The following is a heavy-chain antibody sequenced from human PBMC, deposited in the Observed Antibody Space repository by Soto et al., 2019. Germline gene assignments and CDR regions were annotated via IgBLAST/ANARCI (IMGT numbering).Heavy chain of an antibody. CDR3: ATSGVPPTSYSSGWYGNFDY. CDR1: GYTLTELS. D-gene: IGHD6-19*01. Sequence: GASVKVSCKVSGYTLTELSMHWVRQAPGKGLEWMGGFDPEDGETIYAQKFQGRVTMTEDTSTDTAYMELSSLRSEDTAVYYCATSGVPPTSYSSGWYGNFDYWGQGTLVTVSS. CDR2: FDPEDGET. J-gene: IGHJ4*02. V-gene: IGHV1-24*01.